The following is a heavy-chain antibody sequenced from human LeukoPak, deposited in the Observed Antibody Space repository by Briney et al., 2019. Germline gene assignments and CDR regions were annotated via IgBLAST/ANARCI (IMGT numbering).Heavy chain of an antibody. Sequence: PGGSLRLSCATSGFTFSGYWMHWVRQGPEKGLELVSRIDNDGHGIIYADSVKGRFSTSRDNAKNTLYLQMNSLRVEDTAVYYCAARGGWDPSFGVVTHIDAWGKGTTVVVS. CDR1: GFTFSGYW. D-gene: IGHD3-3*01. J-gene: IGHJ6*03. V-gene: IGHV3-74*01. CDR2: IDNDGHGI. CDR3: AARGGWDPSFGVVTHIDA.